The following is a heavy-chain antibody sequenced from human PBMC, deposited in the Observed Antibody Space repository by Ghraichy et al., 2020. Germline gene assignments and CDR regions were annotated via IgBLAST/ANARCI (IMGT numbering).Heavy chain of an antibody. CDR3: VGASGWLIEN. V-gene: IGHV3-74*03. D-gene: IGHD6-19*01. CDR2: ISGDASHT. J-gene: IGHJ4*02. Sequence: GGSLRLSCAASGFTFRTYWMQWVRQAPGKGPVWVSLISGDASHTTYADSVKGRFTISRDNAKNTLYLEMNSLGAEDTAVYYCVGASGWLIENWGQGTLVTVSS. CDR1: GFTFRTYW.